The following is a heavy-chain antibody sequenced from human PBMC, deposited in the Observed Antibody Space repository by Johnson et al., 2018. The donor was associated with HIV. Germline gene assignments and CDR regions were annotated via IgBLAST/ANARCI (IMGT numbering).Heavy chain of an antibody. V-gene: IGHV3-30-3*01. J-gene: IGHJ3*02. CDR2: ISYDGSNK. CDR3: ARDIYDSSDDAFDI. Sequence: QVQLVESGGGVVQPGGSLRLSCAASGFTFSSYDMHWVRQAPGKGLEWVAVISYDGSNKYYADSVKGRFTISRDNSKNTLYLQMNSLRVEDTAVYYCARDIYDSSDDAFDIWGQGTRVTVSS. CDR1: GFTFSSYD. D-gene: IGHD3-22*01.